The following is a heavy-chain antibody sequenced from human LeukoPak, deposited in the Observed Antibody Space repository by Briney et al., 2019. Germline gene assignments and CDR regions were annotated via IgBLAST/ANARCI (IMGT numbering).Heavy chain of an antibody. CDR2: INHSGST. D-gene: IGHD6-13*01. J-gene: IGHJ4*02. Sequence: SETLSLTCAVYGGSFSGYYWSWIRQPPGKGLEWMGEINHSGSTNYNPSLKSRVTISVDTSKNQFSLKLSSVTAADTAVYYCARGYSSSWNGGDFDYWGQGTLVTVSS. V-gene: IGHV4-34*01. CDR1: GGSFSGYY. CDR3: ARGYSSSWNGGDFDY.